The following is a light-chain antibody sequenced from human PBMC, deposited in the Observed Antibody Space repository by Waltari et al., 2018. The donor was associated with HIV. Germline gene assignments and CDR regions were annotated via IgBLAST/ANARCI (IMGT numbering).Light chain of an antibody. Sequence: QSALTQPPSASGSPGQSVTISCTGSSSDVGGSNYVPWYQQHPGKAPKLIIYEVTKRPSGVPDRFSGSKSGNTASLTVSGLQAEDEADYYCSSYPGSFPWVFGGGTKLTVL. CDR1: SSDVGGSNY. V-gene: IGLV2-8*01. CDR2: EVT. J-gene: IGLJ3*02. CDR3: SSYPGSFPWV.